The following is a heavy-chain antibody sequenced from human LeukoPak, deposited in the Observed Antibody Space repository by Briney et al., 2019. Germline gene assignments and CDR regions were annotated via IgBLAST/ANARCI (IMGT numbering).Heavy chain of an antibody. D-gene: IGHD2-2*02. J-gene: IGHJ4*02. CDR3: AKVGGGYQPLYDYFDY. CDR1: GFTFSSYA. CDR2: ISGSGGST. V-gene: IGHV3-23*01. Sequence: GGSLRLSCAASGFTFSSYAMSWVRQAPGKGLEWVSAISGSGGSTYYADSVKGRFTISRDNSKNTLYLQMNSLRAEDTAVYYCAKVGGGYQPLYDYFDYWGQGTLVTVSS.